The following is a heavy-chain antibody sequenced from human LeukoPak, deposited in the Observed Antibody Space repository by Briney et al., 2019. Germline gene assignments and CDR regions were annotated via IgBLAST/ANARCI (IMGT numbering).Heavy chain of an antibody. D-gene: IGHD2-2*01. J-gene: IGHJ3*02. CDR3: ARDSIPRYQLLRAFRINDAFDI. CDR1: GFTFSDYY. V-gene: IGHV3-11*04. CDR2: ISSSGSTM. Sequence: PGGSLRLSCAASGFTFSDYYMSWTRQAPGKGLEWVSYISSSGSTMYYADSVKGRFTISRDNAKNSLYLQMNSLRAEDTAVYYCARDSIPRYQLLRAFRINDAFDIWGQGTMVTVSS.